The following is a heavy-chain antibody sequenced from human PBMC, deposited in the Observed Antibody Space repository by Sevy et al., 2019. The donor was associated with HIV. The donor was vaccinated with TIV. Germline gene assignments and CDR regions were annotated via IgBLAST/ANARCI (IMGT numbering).Heavy chain of an antibody. CDR2: TYYRSKWYN. D-gene: IGHD6-19*01. V-gene: IGHV6-1*01. J-gene: IGHJ5*02. CDR3: ASSSSAWDGANNFCFDP. Sequence: SQTLSLTCAISGDSVSSNGVAWNWIRQSPSRGLEWLRRTYYRSKWYNNYAVSMKGRINIDGDTSRNQFSLQLNSVIPEDTAVYYCASSSSAWDGANNFCFDPWGQGTLVTVSS. CDR1: GDSVSSNGVA.